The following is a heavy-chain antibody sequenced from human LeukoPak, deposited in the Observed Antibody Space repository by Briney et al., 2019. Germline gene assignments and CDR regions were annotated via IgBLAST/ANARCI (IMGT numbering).Heavy chain of an antibody. D-gene: IGHD3-16*01. CDR2: ISAYNGHT. J-gene: IGHJ4*02. Sequence: ASVKVSCKASGYTFTSSGINWVRQAPGQGLEWMGWISAYNGHTNYAQKLQGRVTMTTDTSTSTAYMELRSLRSDDTAVYYCARDGQYYDYVWGSYTRFRFDYWGQGTLVTVSS. CDR1: GYTFTSSG. CDR3: ARDGQYYDYVWGSYTRFRFDY. V-gene: IGHV1-18*01.